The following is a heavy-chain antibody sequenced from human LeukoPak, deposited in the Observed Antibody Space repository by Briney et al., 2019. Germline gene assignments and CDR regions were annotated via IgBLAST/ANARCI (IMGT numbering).Heavy chain of an antibody. J-gene: IGHJ6*02. D-gene: IGHD2-8*01. CDR3: ARAPHIVLPYYYYYGMDV. Sequence: ASVKVSCKASGYTFTGYHMHWVRQAPGQGLEWMGWMNPNSGNTGYAQKFQGRVTMTRNTSISTAYMELSSLRSEDTAVYYCARAPHIVLPYYYYYGMDVWGQGTTVTVSS. CDR2: MNPNSGNT. V-gene: IGHV1-8*02. CDR1: GYTFTGYH.